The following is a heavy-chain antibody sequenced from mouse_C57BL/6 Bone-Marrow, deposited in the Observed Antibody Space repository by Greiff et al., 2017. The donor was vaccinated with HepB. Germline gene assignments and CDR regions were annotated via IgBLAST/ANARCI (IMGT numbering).Heavy chain of an antibody. CDR1: GYAFSSSW. CDR2: IYPGDGDT. V-gene: IGHV1-82*01. Sequence: VQLQQSGPELVKPGASVKISCKASGYAFSSSWMNWVKQRPGKGLEWIGRIYPGDGDTNYNGKFKGKATLTADKSSSTAYMELRSLTSEDSAVYFCARYPPHYYGSSNYWGQGTTLTVSS. D-gene: IGHD1-1*01. J-gene: IGHJ2*01. CDR3: ARYPPHYYGSSNY.